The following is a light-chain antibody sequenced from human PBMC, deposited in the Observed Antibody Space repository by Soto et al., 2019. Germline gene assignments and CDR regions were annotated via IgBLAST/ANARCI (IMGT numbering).Light chain of an antibody. J-gene: IGKJ3*01. CDR3: MQTTQFPFI. CDR2: EVS. CDR1: QSLLYSDGQTF. Sequence: IVMTQSPLSLSVTPGQPASISCKTSQSLLYSDGQTFLSWFLQKPGQPPQLLIYEVSNRFSGVPDRFSGSGSGTDFTLKISRVEAEDVGVYYCMQTTQFPFIFGPGTKVDIK. V-gene: IGKV2D-29*01.